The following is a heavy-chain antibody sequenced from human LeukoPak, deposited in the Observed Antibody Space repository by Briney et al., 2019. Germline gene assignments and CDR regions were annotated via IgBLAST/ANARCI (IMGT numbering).Heavy chain of an antibody. J-gene: IGHJ4*02. Sequence: ASVKVSCKASGYTFTSYGISWVRQAPGQGLEWMGWISAYNGNTNYAQKLQGRVTMTTDTSTSTAYMELRSLRSDDTAVYYCARDRGAYYGSGSYYIPRYFDYWGQGTLVTVSS. D-gene: IGHD3-10*01. CDR2: ISAYNGNT. CDR1: GYTFTSYG. V-gene: IGHV1-18*01. CDR3: ARDRGAYYGSGSYYIPRYFDY.